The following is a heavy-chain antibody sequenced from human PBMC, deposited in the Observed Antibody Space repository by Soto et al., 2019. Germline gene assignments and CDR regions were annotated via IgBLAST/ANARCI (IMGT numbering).Heavy chain of an antibody. Sequence: SPTLSLPCAISGDSVSSNSAAWKWIRQSPSRGLAGMGRTYDRSKWYNDYAVSVKRRITINPDTSKNEFALQTNSVTPAETAVDYCARDGGIAAACTTYSSGWYSAHYFDYWGRGTLVTVSS. CDR1: GDSVSSNSAA. CDR3: ARDGGIAAACTTYSSGWYSAHYFDY. J-gene: IGHJ4*02. CDR2: TYDRSKWYN. V-gene: IGHV6-1*01. D-gene: IGHD6-19*01.